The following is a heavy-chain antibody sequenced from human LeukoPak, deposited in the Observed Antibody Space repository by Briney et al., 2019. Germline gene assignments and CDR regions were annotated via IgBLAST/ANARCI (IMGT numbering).Heavy chain of an antibody. Sequence: GGSLRLSCAASGFTFSSYAMHWVRQAPGKGLEWVAVISYDGSNKYYADSVKGRFTISRDNSKNTLYLQVNSLRAEDTAVYYCARDGNWGCFDYWGQGTLVTVSS. CDR3: ARDGNWGCFDY. V-gene: IGHV3-30-3*01. CDR2: ISYDGSNK. D-gene: IGHD7-27*01. J-gene: IGHJ4*02. CDR1: GFTFSSYA.